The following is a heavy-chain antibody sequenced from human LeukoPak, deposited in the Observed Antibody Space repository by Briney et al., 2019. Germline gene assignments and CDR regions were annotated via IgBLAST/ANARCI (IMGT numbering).Heavy chain of an antibody. J-gene: IGHJ4*02. Sequence: ASVKVSCKASGYTFTSYGISWVRQAPGQGLEWMGWFSAYNGNTNYAQKLQGRVTMTTDTSTSTAYMELRSLRSDDTAVYYCARDLREDDYGDYAVDYWGQGTLVTVSS. CDR1: GYTFTSYG. V-gene: IGHV1-18*01. CDR2: FSAYNGNT. D-gene: IGHD4-17*01. CDR3: ARDLREDDYGDYAVDY.